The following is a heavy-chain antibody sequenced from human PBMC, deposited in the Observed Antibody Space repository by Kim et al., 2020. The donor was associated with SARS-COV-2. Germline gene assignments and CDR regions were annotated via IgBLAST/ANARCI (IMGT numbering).Heavy chain of an antibody. J-gene: IGHJ4*02. CDR1: GGSFSGYY. D-gene: IGHD3-9*01. CDR3: ARGYDILTGYYAYYFDY. CDR2: INHSGST. V-gene: IGHV4-34*01. Sequence: SETLSLTCAVYGGSFSGYYWSWIRQPPGKGLEWIGEINHSGSTNYNPSLKSRVTISVDTSKNQFSLKLSSVTAADTAVYYCARGYDILTGYYAYYFDYWGQGTLVTVSS.